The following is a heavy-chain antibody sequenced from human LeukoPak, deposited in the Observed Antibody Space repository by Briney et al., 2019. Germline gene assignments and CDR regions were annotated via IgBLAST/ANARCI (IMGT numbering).Heavy chain of an antibody. Sequence: SETLSLTCTVSGGSISSSSYYWGWIRQPPGKGLEWIGSIYYSGSTYYNPSLKSRVTISVDTSKNQFSLKLSSVTAADTAVYYCAETSYYRDAFDIWGQGTMVTVSS. J-gene: IGHJ3*02. CDR1: GGSISSSSYY. D-gene: IGHD1-26*01. V-gene: IGHV4-39*01. CDR2: IYYSGST. CDR3: AETSYYRDAFDI.